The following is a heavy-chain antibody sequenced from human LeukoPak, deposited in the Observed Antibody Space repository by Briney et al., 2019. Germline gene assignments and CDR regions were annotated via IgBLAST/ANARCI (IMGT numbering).Heavy chain of an antibody. Sequence: ASVKVSCKASGYTFTNYYFHWVRQAPGQGLEWMGWINPNSGGTNYAQKFQGRVTLTRDTSISTTYMELTRLRSDDTAVYYCAREGLTGYWFFDFWDRGTLVTVSS. D-gene: IGHD7-27*01. CDR3: AREGLTGYWFFDF. CDR2: INPNSGGT. V-gene: IGHV1-2*02. J-gene: IGHJ2*01. CDR1: GYTFTNYY.